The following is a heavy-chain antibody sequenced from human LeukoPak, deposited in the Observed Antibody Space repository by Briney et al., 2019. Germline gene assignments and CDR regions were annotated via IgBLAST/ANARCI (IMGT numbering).Heavy chain of an antibody. V-gene: IGHV3-30*02. CDR3: AKDGLLELRDDAFDI. J-gene: IGHJ3*02. D-gene: IGHD1-7*01. CDR1: GFTFSSYG. CDR2: IRYDGSNK. Sequence: PGGSLRLSCAASGFTFSSYGMHWVRQAPGKGLEWVAFIRYDGSNKYYADSVKGRFTISRDNSKNTLYLQMNSLRAEDTAVYYCAKDGLLELRDDAFDIWGQGTMVTVSS.